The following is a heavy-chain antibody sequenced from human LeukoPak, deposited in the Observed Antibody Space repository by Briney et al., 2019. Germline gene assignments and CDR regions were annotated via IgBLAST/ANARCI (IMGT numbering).Heavy chain of an antibody. CDR1: GFTFSTYA. J-gene: IGHJ4*02. Sequence: GGSLRLSCAASGFTFSTYAMHWVRQAPGEGLEWVAVISYDGSNKYYADSVKGRFTISRDNSKNTLYLQMNSLRPEDTAVYYCARALGKYYYDTSGYYTVGFWGQGTLVTVSS. D-gene: IGHD3-22*01. CDR3: ARALGKYYYDTSGYYTVGF. V-gene: IGHV3-30*04. CDR2: ISYDGSNK.